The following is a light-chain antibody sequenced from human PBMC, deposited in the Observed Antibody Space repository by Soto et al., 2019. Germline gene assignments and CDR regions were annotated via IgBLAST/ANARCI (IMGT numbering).Light chain of an antibody. CDR3: QQYDKWPHT. V-gene: IGKV3-15*01. CDR2: YAS. Sequence: EMVMTQSPATLSVSPGERATLSCRASQNLSRNLAWYQQQPGQAPRLLIFYASTRATGIPARFSGSGSGTDFTLTISRLQSEAFAVYYCQQYDKWPHTFGQGTKLEIK. CDR1: QNLSRN. J-gene: IGKJ2*01.